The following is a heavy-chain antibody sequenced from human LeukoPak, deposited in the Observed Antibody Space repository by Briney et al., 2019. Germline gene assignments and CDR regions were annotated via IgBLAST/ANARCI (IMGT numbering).Heavy chain of an antibody. V-gene: IGHV4-61*01. CDR3: ARMYSSSWYLDY. CDR2: IYYSGST. CDR1: GGSVSSGSYY. D-gene: IGHD6-13*01. Sequence: SETLSLTCTVSGGSVSSGSYYWRWIRQPPGKELEWIGYIYYSGSTNYNPSLKSRVTISVDTSKNQFSLKLSSVTAADTAVYYCARMYSSSWYLDYWGQGTLVTVSS. J-gene: IGHJ4*02.